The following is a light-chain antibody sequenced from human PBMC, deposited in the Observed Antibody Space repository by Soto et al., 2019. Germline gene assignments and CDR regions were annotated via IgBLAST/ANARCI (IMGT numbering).Light chain of an antibody. CDR1: SGHSSYA. CDR2: LNSDGSH. J-gene: IGLJ2*01. V-gene: IGLV4-69*01. Sequence: QSVLTQSPSASASLGASVKLTCTLSSGHSSYAIAWHQQQPEKGPRYLMKLNSDGSHSKGDGIPDRFSGSSSGAERYLTNSSLQSEDEADYYCHTLGTGIPNVVFGGGTKLTFL. CDR3: HTLGTGIPNVV.